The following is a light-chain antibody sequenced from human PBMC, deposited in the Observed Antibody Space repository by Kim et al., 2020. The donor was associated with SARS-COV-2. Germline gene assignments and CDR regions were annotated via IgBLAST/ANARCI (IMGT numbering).Light chain of an antibody. CDR2: YDS. CDR3: QVWDSSSDHRV. V-gene: IGLV3-21*04. Sequence: APGKTVRITCGGNNIGSKSVHWYQQEPGQAPVLVIYYDSDRPSGIPERFSGSNSGNTATLTISRVEAGDEADYYCQVWDSSSDHRVFGGGTQLTVL. J-gene: IGLJ3*02. CDR1: NIGSKS.